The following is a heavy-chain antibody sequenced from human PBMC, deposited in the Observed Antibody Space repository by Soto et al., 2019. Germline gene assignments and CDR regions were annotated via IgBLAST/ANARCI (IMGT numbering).Heavy chain of an antibody. CDR2: INHSGST. Sequence: PSETLSLTCAVYGGSVSCYYWSWIRQPPGKGLEWIGEINHSGSTNYNPSLKSRVTISVDTSKNQFSLKLSSVTAADTAVYYCARGGWFGDHGWFDPWGQGTLVTVSS. CDR1: GGSVSCYY. J-gene: IGHJ5*02. V-gene: IGHV4-34*01. CDR3: ARGGWFGDHGWFDP. D-gene: IGHD3-10*01.